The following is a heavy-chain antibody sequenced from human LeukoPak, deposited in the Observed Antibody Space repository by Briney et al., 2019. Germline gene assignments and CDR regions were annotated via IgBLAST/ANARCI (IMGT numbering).Heavy chain of an antibody. CDR1: GVSIVRHY. CDR2: ISYSGST. Sequence: SETLSLTCTVSGVSIVRHYWIWIRQPPGKGLEWIGHISYSGSTNYNPSLKSRVTISVDTSKNQVSLRLSSVTAADTAVYYCARDGEGDEGWDYWGQGTLVAVSS. V-gene: IGHV4-59*11. D-gene: IGHD7-27*01. J-gene: IGHJ4*02. CDR3: ARDGEGDEGWDY.